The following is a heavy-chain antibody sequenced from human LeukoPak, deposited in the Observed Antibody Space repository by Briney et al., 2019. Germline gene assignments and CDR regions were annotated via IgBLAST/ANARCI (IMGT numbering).Heavy chain of an antibody. CDR2: INPNSGGT. CDR1: GYTFTGYY. V-gene: IGHV1-2*02. D-gene: IGHD6-19*01. Sequence: ASVKVSCKASGYTFTGYYMHWVRQAPGQGLEWMGWINPNSGGTNYAQKFQGRVTMTGDTSISTAYMELSRLRSDDTAVYYCARASSSGWYPRYYFDYWGQGTLVTVSS. CDR3: ARASSSGWYPRYYFDY. J-gene: IGHJ4*02.